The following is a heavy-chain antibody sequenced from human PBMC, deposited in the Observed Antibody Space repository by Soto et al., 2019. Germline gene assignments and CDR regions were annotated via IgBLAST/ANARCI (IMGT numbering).Heavy chain of an antibody. CDR1: GFTFSSYS. V-gene: IGHV3-48*02. J-gene: IGHJ3*02. Sequence: EVQLVESGGGLVQPGGSLRLSCAASGFTFSSYSMNWVRQAPGKGLEWVSYISSSSSTIYYADSVKGRFTISRDNAKNSLYLQMNSLRDEDTAVYYCARVRYVWGSERRDAFDIRGQGTMVTVSS. CDR2: ISSSSSTI. D-gene: IGHD3-16*01. CDR3: ARVRYVWGSERRDAFDI.